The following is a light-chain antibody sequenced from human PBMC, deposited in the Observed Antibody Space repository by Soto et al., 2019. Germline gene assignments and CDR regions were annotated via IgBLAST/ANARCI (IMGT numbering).Light chain of an antibody. Sequence: QSALTQPASVSGSPGQSITISCTGTSSDVGDYNYVSWYQHHPGKAPKLLIYQVTNRPSGVSNRFSGSKSGNTASLTISGLQADDEADYYCTSYSSSDIFYVFGTGTKVTVL. CDR3: TSYSSSDIFYV. CDR2: QVT. V-gene: IGLV2-14*01. J-gene: IGLJ1*01. CDR1: SSDVGDYNY.